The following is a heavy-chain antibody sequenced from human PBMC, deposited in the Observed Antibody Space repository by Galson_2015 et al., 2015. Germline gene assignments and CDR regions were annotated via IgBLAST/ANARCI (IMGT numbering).Heavy chain of an antibody. CDR1: GGSISSSSYY. CDR3: ARTVVGATRPRAFDY. V-gene: IGHV4-39*01. CDR2: IYYSGSA. Sequence: ETLSLTCTVSGGSISSSSYYWGWIRQPPGKGLEWIGSIYYSGSAYYNPSLKSRVTISVDTSKNQFSLKLSSVTAADTAVYYCARTVVGATRPRAFDYWGQGILVTVSS. J-gene: IGHJ4*02. D-gene: IGHD1-26*01.